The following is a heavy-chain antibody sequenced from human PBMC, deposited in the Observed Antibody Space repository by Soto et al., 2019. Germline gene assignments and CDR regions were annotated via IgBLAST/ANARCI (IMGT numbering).Heavy chain of an antibody. J-gene: IGHJ4*02. D-gene: IGHD2-2*01. V-gene: IGHV2-5*01. CDR2: IYWNDDR. Sequence: QITLKESGTTLVKPTQTLTLTCTFSGFSLSNPGVGMGWVRQPPGKALQWLAVIYWNDDRRYSPSLKTRLTITKDTSKNQVVLTMTDMDPVDTATYYCAHGGPAASLDFWGQGTLVTVSS. CDR1: GFSLSNPGVG. CDR3: AHGGPAASLDF.